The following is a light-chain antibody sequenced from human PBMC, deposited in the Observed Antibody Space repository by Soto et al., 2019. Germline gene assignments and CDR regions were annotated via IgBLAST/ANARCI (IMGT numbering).Light chain of an antibody. CDR1: ESLVATDGITY. V-gene: IGKV2-30*01. J-gene: IGKJ1*01. CDR3: MQGTHWPRT. Sequence: DVVMTQSPVSLPVTLGQPASISCRSSESLVATDGITYLNWFHQRPGQSPRRLIYKVSDRDSGVPDRFRGSGSGNDFTLRISRVEAEDVGIYYCMQGTHWPRTLGQGTKVDIK. CDR2: KVS.